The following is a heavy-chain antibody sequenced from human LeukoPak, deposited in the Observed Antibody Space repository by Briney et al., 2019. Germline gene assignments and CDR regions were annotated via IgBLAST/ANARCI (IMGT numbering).Heavy chain of an antibody. J-gene: IGHJ5*02. D-gene: IGHD3-3*01. Sequence: PSETLSLTRTVSGGSISSYYWSWIRQPAGKGLEWIGRIYTSGSTNYNPSLKSRVTMSVDTSKNQFSLKLSSVTAADTAVYYCASTPYYDFWSGNWFDPWGQGTLVTVSS. CDR3: ASTPYYDFWSGNWFDP. CDR2: IYTSGST. CDR1: GGSISSYY. V-gene: IGHV4-4*07.